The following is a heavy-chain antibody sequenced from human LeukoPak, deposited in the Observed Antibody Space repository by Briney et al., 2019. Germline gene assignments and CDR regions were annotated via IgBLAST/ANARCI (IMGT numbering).Heavy chain of an antibody. D-gene: IGHD3-22*01. CDR1: GFTFGDYA. CDR2: IRSKDHGGTR. CDR3: TRDPHYYHSNPHDF. V-gene: IGHV3-49*03. J-gene: IGHJ4*02. Sequence: PGGSLTLSWTASGFTFGDYALRWFRQAPGKGREWLSFIRSKDHGGTREYAASVKGRFTISRDDSNSIAYLQMNSLIIEDTAVYFCTRDPHYYHSNPHDFCGQRTRVTVSS.